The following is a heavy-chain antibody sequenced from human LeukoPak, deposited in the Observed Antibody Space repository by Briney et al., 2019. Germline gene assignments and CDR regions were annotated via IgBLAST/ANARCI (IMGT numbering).Heavy chain of an antibody. D-gene: IGHD1-26*01. CDR2: ISYDGSNK. Sequence: GGSLRLSCAASGFTFSSYAMHWVRQAPGKGLEWVAVISYDGSNKYYADSVKGRFTISRDNSKNTLYLQMNSLRAEDTAVYYCARDVWSATTAFDHWGQGTLVTVSS. V-gene: IGHV3-30-3*01. CDR1: GFTFSSYA. J-gene: IGHJ4*02. CDR3: ARDVWSATTAFDH.